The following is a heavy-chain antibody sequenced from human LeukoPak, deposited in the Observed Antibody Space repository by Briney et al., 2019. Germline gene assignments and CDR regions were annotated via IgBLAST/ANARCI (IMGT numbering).Heavy chain of an antibody. CDR2: ISGSGGST. CDR3: AKDLLRYCSGGSCYSGFDY. J-gene: IGHJ4*02. D-gene: IGHD2-15*01. CDR1: GFTFSSYA. Sequence: GGSLRLSCAASGFTFSSYAMSWVRQAPGKGLEWVSAISGSGGSTYYAGSVKGRFTISRDNAKNSLYLQMNSLRAEDTALYYCAKDLLRYCSGGSCYSGFDYWGQGTLVTVSS. V-gene: IGHV3-23*01.